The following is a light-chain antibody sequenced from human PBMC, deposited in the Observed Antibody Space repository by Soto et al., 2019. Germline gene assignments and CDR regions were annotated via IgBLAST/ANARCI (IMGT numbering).Light chain of an antibody. J-gene: IGLJ3*02. CDR3: QVWDSSSEWV. CDR2: NDS. V-gene: IGLV3-21*02. CDR1: NIGTKS. Sequence: SYVLSQPPSVSVAPGQTARITCGGNNIGTKSVHWYQQKPGQAPVLVVFNDSDRPSGIPERFSGSNSGDTATTATLTISRVEAGDEADYYCQVWDSSSEWVFGGGTKLTVL.